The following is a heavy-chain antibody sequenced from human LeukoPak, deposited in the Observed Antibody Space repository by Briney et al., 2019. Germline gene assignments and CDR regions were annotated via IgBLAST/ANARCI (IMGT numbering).Heavy chain of an antibody. Sequence: GASVKVSCKASGGTFSSYTISWVRQAPGQGLEWMGRIIPILGIANYAQKFQGRVTITADKSTSTAHMELSSLRSEDTAVYYCARAPYSYYDFWSGYYYFDYWGQGTLVTVSS. J-gene: IGHJ4*02. CDR2: IIPILGIA. CDR1: GGTFSSYT. D-gene: IGHD3-3*01. CDR3: ARAPYSYYDFWSGYYYFDY. V-gene: IGHV1-69*02.